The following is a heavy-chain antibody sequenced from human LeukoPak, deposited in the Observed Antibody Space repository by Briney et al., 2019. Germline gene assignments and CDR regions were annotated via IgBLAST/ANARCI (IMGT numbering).Heavy chain of an antibody. CDR2: ISAYNGNT. D-gene: IGHD3-3*01. CDR3: ARDALMYDFWSGYQDDAFDI. J-gene: IGHJ3*02. V-gene: IGHV1-18*01. Sequence: ASVTVSCKASGYTFTIYGISWVRQAPGQGLEWMGWISAYNGNTNYTQKLQGRVTMTTDTSTSTAYMELRSLRSDDTAVYYCARDALMYDFWSGYQDDAFDIWGQGTMVTVSS. CDR1: GYTFTIYG.